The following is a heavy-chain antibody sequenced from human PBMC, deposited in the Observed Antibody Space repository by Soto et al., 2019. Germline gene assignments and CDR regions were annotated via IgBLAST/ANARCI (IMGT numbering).Heavy chain of an antibody. CDR3: TRGHYSSGWLDAFAI. CDR1: GFTFSSYW. CDR2: INSDGSST. V-gene: IGHV3-74*03. Sequence: GGSLRLSCAASGFTFSSYWMHWVRQVPGKGLVWVSRINSDGSSTTYADSVKGRFTISRDNAKNTLYLQMNSLRAEDTAVYYCTRGHYSSGWLDAFAIWGQGTMVTVSS. D-gene: IGHD6-19*01. J-gene: IGHJ3*02.